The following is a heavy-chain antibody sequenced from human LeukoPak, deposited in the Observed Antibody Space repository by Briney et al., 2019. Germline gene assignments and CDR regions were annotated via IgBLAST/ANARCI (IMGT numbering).Heavy chain of an antibody. D-gene: IGHD1-26*01. J-gene: IGHJ4*02. CDR2: ISGSSSDI. Sequence: PGGSLRLSCAASGFTFSTYNMNWVRQAPGKGLEGVSSISGSSSDIYYADSVKGRFSISRDNATNSLYLQMNSLRAEDTAVYYCARDLLGWELHYFDYWGQGTLVTVSS. CDR1: GFTFSTYN. CDR3: ARDLLGWELHYFDY. V-gene: IGHV3-21*01.